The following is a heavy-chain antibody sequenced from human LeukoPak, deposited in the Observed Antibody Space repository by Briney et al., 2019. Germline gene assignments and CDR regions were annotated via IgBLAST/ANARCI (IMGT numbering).Heavy chain of an antibody. D-gene: IGHD2-15*01. Sequence: SETLSLTCTLSGGSISTYYWSWVRQPPGKGLEWIGYIYYTGSTDYNPSLKSRVTISLDTSKNQFSLKLNSVTAADTAIYYCARETSRGDYSPDFWGQGTLVTVSS. CDR2: IYYTGST. CDR3: ARETSRGDYSPDF. CDR1: GGSISTYY. J-gene: IGHJ4*02. V-gene: IGHV4-59*01.